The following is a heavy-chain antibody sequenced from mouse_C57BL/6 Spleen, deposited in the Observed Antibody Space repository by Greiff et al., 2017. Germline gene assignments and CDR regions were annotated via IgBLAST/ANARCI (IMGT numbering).Heavy chain of an antibody. J-gene: IGHJ4*01. Sequence: EVKLMESGEGLVKPGGSLKLSCAASGFTFSSYAMPWVRQTPEQRLEWVAFISSGGGYIYYAATVKGRFTISREKDRNTLDLQKSSLKSEDTAMYYCTREGYGPLAMDYWGQGTSVTGSS. CDR1: GFTFSSYA. V-gene: IGHV5-9-1*02. D-gene: IGHD1-1*02. CDR2: ISSGGGYI. CDR3: TREGYGPLAMDY.